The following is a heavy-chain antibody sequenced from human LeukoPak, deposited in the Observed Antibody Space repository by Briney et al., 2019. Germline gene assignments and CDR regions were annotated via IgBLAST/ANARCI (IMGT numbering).Heavy chain of an antibody. D-gene: IGHD6-19*01. J-gene: IGHJ4*02. Sequence: PGRSLRLSCAASGFTFSSYGMHWVRQAPGKGLEWVAVISYDGSNKYYVDSVKGRFTISRDNPKNTLYLQMNSLRAEDTAVYYCAKGRLDRIAVAGSLDYWGQGTLVTVSS. CDR1: GFTFSSYG. CDR2: ISYDGSNK. V-gene: IGHV3-30*18. CDR3: AKGRLDRIAVAGSLDY.